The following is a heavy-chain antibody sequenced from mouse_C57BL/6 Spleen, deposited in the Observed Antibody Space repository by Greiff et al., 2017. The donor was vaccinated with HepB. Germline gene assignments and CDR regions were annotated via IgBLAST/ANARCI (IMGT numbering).Heavy chain of an antibody. V-gene: IGHV1-72*01. J-gene: IGHJ3*01. CDR1: GYTFTSYW. Sequence: VQLQQPGAELVKPGASVKLSCKASGYTFTSYWMHWVKQRPGRGLEWIGRIDPNSGGTKYNEKFKSKATLTVDKPSSTAYMQLSSLTSEDSAVYYCARGIYDGCYGDWFAYWGQGTLVTVSA. D-gene: IGHD2-3*01. CDR3: ARGIYDGCYGDWFAY. CDR2: IDPNSGGT.